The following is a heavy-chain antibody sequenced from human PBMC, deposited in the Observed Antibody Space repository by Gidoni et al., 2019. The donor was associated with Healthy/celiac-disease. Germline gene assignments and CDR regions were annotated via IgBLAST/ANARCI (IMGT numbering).Heavy chain of an antibody. CDR1: GFSLSTSGVG. CDR2: IYWNDDK. D-gene: IGHD3-10*01. CDR3: AHSGYGSGSYDIKYYFDY. Sequence: QITLKESGPPLVKPTQTLTLTCTFPGFSLSTSGVGVGWIRQHPGKALEWLALIYWNDDKRYSPSLKSKLTITKDTSKNQVVLTMTNMDPVDTATYYCAHSGYGSGSYDIKYYFDYWGQGTLVTVSS. J-gene: IGHJ4*02. V-gene: IGHV2-5*01.